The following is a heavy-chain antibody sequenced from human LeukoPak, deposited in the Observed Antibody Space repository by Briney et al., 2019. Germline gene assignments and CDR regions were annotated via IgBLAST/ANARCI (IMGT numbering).Heavy chain of an antibody. CDR3: ASTRERYSSSPSLEADDY. CDR1: GGTFSSYA. D-gene: IGHD6-6*01. Sequence: SVKVSCKASGGTFSSYAISWVRQAPGQGLEWMGGIIPIFGTANYAQKFQGRVTITADESTSTAYMELSSLRSEDTAVYYCASTRERYSSSPSLEADDYWGQGTLVTVSS. V-gene: IGHV1-69*01. CDR2: IIPIFGTA. J-gene: IGHJ4*02.